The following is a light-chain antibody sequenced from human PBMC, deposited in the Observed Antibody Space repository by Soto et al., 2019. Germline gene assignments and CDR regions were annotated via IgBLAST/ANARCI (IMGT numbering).Light chain of an antibody. Sequence: EIVMTQSPATLSVSPGERVTLSCRASQSVSSYLAWCQQKPGQAPRLLIYGASSRATGIPDRFSGSGSGTDFTLTISRLEPEDFAVYYCQQYGSSPWTFGQGTKVDI. CDR3: QQYGSSPWT. J-gene: IGKJ1*01. CDR2: GAS. CDR1: QSVSSY. V-gene: IGKV3-20*01.